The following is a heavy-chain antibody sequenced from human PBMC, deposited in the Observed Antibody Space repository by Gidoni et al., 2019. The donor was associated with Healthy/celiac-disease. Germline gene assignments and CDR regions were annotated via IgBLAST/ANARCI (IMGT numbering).Heavy chain of an antibody. CDR3: ARGWLDDYSMDV. CDR1: GFTFSSDS. J-gene: IGHJ6*02. Sequence: EVQLVESGGGLVKPGGSLILPFAASGFTFSSDSLNWVRQAPGKGLEWVSSISSSSSYIYYADSVKGRFTISRDNAKNSLYLQMNGLRAEDTAVYYCARGWLDDYSMDVWGQGTTVTVSS. CDR2: ISSSSSYI. D-gene: IGHD5-12*01. V-gene: IGHV3-21*01.